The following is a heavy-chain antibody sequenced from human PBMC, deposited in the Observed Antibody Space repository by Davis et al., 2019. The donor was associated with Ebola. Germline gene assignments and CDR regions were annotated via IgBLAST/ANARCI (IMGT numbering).Heavy chain of an antibody. D-gene: IGHD4-11*01. V-gene: IGHV3-21*01. CDR3: ARDIKLKDSNEASYYSGMDV. J-gene: IGHJ6*02. CDR1: GFPFSRYT. Sequence: PGGSLRLSCVASGFPFSRYTINWVRQAPGKGLEWVSSISSTSTYIYYADSVKGRFTISRDNAKNSLSLQMSSLRAEDTAMYYCARDIKLKDSNEASYYSGMDVWGRGTTVTVSS. CDR2: ISSTSTYI.